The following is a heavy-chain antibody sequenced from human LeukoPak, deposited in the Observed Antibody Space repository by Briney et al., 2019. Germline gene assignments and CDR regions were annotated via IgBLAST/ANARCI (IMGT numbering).Heavy chain of an antibody. Sequence: SETLSLTCTVSGGSISSSSYYWGWIRQPPGKGLEWIGSIYYSGSTYYNPSLKSRVTISVDTSKNQFSLKLSSVTAEDTAVYYCARVAMIGANAFDIWGQGTMVTVSS. CDR3: ARVAMIGANAFDI. V-gene: IGHV4-39*07. J-gene: IGHJ3*02. CDR1: GGSISSSSYY. CDR2: IYYSGST. D-gene: IGHD3-22*01.